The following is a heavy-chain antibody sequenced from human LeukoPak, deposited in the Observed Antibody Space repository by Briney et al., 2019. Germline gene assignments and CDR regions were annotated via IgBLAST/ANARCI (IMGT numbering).Heavy chain of an antibody. CDR1: GFTFSSYA. D-gene: IGHD6-19*01. J-gene: IGHJ4*02. CDR2: ITVSGGTT. Sequence: GGSLRLSCAASGFTFSSYAVSWVRQAPGKGLEWVSGITVSGGTTYYADSVKGRFTFSRDNSKNTLYLQMNSLRAEDTAVYYCAKVSSGWYFDSWGQGTLVTVSS. CDR3: AKVSSGWYFDS. V-gene: IGHV3-23*01.